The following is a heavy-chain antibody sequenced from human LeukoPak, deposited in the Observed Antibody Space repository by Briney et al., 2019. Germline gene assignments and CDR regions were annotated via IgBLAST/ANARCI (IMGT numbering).Heavy chain of an antibody. V-gene: IGHV4-39*01. CDR1: GGSISSSSYY. CDR3: ARRVVVADTMIDY. Sequence: MASETLSLTCTVSGGSISSSSYYWGWIRQPPGKGLEWIGSIYYSGSTYYNPSLKSRVTISVDTSKNQFSLKLSSVTAADTAVYYCARRVVVADTMIDYWGQGTLVTVSS. J-gene: IGHJ4*02. CDR2: IYYSGST. D-gene: IGHD2-15*01.